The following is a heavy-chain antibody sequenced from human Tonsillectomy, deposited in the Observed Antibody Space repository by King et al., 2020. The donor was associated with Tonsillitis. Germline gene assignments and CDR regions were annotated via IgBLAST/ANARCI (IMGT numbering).Heavy chain of an antibody. CDR1: GFTFSSYG. Sequence: QLVQSGGGVVQPGRSLRLSCAASGFTFSSYGMHWVRQAPGKGLEWVAVIWYDGSNKYYADSVKGRFTISRDNSKNTLYLQMNSLRAEDTAVYYCAREGTTVVTPYAFDIWGQGTMVTVSS. J-gene: IGHJ3*02. V-gene: IGHV3-33*08. CDR2: IWYDGSNK. CDR3: AREGTTVVTPYAFDI. D-gene: IGHD4-23*01.